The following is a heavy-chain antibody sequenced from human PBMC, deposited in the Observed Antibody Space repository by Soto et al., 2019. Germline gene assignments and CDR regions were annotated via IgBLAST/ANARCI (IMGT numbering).Heavy chain of an antibody. J-gene: IGHJ5*02. CDR1: GFTFSDYY. CDR3: ASPYPTMDWFDP. CDR2: ISSSGSTI. Sequence: QVQLVESGGGLVKPGGSLRLSCAASGFTFSDYYMSWIRQAPGKGLEWVSYISSSGSTIYYADSVKGRFTISRDNAKNSLYLQMNSLRAEDPAVYYWASPYPTMDWFDPWGQGTLVTVSS. V-gene: IGHV3-11*01. D-gene: IGHD3-10*01.